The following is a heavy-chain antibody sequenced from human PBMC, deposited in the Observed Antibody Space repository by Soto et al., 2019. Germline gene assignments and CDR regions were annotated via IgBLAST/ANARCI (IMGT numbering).Heavy chain of an antibody. V-gene: IGHV4-59*08. D-gene: IGHD3-22*01. CDR3: ARLGGYYQAFDS. CDR2: IYYSGST. J-gene: IGHJ4*02. CDR1: GGSISSYY. Sequence: SETLSLTCTVSGGSISSYYWSWIRQPPGKGLEWIGYIYYSGSTNYNPSLKSRVTISVDSSKNQFSLKLDSVTAADTAVFYCARLGGYYQAFDSWGQGTLVTVSS.